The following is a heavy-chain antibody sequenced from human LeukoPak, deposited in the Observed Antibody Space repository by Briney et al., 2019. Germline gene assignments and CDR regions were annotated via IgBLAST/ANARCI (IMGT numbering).Heavy chain of an antibody. CDR2: IYHRGST. V-gene: IGHV4-30-2*01. CDR1: GGSIGSDDYF. J-gene: IGHJ4*02. Sequence: SETLSLTCAVSGGSIGSDDYFWSWIRQPPGKGLEWIGYIYHRGSTSYNPSLKSRVTISLDKSRNQFSLNLSSVTAADTAVYYCARAPYDILTGYFLFDSWGQGTLVTVSS. CDR3: ARAPYDILTGYFLFDS. D-gene: IGHD3-9*01.